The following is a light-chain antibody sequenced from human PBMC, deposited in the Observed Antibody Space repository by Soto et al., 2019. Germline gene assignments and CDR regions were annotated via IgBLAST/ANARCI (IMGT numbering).Light chain of an antibody. Sequence: DIQMTQSPSSLSASMGDRVTISCRASQPINSYLNWYQQKPGKAPNLLIYGASNLHSGVPSRFSGSGSGTDFTLTISSLHPEDFATYYCQQSYSTPQYTFGQGTKVEIK. J-gene: IGKJ2*01. V-gene: IGKV1-39*01. CDR2: GAS. CDR1: QPINSY. CDR3: QQSYSTPQYT.